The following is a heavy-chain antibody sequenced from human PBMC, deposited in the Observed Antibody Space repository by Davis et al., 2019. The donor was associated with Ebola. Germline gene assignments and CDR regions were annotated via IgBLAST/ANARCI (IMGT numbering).Heavy chain of an antibody. CDR2: IIPIFGTA. V-gene: IGHV1-69*06. Sequence: SVKVSCKASGYTFTSYGISWVRQAPGQGLEWMGGIIPIFGTANYAQKFQGRVTITADKSTSTAYMELSSLRSEDTAVYYCASGLETYYESMDVWGQGTTVTVSS. D-gene: IGHD3-22*01. CDR3: ASGLETYYESMDV. J-gene: IGHJ6*02. CDR1: GYTFTSYG.